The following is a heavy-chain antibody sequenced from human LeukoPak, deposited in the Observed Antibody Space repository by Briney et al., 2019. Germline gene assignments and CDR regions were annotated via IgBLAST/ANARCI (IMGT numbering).Heavy chain of an antibody. Sequence: GGTLRLSCAASGFTFSSYGMSWVRQAPGKGLEWVSAISGSGGSTYYADSVKGRFTISRDNSKNTLYLQMNSLRAEDTAVYYCAKDCSSTSCYRGGDYWGQGTLVTVSS. CDR2: ISGSGGST. D-gene: IGHD2-2*01. V-gene: IGHV3-23*01. CDR3: AKDCSSTSCYRGGDY. CDR1: GFTFSSYG. J-gene: IGHJ4*02.